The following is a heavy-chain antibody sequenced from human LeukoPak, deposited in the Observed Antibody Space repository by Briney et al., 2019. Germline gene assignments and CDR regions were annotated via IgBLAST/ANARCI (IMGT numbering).Heavy chain of an antibody. J-gene: IGHJ4*02. CDR3: ARATSAYSYANY. Sequence: SGGSLRLSCAASGFTFSSYWMSWVRQAPGKGLEWVSVVYGGGDTYYADSVKGRFTISRDNSKNTLYLQMSSLRPEDTAVYYCARATSAYSYANYWGQGTLVTVSS. CDR1: GFTFSSYW. CDR2: VYGGGDT. D-gene: IGHD5-18*01. V-gene: IGHV3-66*02.